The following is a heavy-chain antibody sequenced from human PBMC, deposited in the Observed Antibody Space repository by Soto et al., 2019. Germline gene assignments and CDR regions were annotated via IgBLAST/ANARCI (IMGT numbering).Heavy chain of an antibody. Sequence: SETLSLTCTVSGYSISSGYYWGWIRQPPGKGLEWIGSIYHSGSTSYNPSLKSRVTISVDTSKNPFSLKLSSVTAADTAVYYCARTYYDFWSGYYTPYYFDYWGQGTLVTVSS. J-gene: IGHJ4*02. CDR3: ARTYYDFWSGYYTPYYFDY. V-gene: IGHV4-38-2*02. CDR2: IYHSGST. D-gene: IGHD3-3*01. CDR1: GYSISSGYY.